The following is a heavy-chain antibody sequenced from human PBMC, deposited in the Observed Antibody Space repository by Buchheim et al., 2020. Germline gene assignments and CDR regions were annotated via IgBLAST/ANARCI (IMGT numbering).Heavy chain of an antibody. D-gene: IGHD3-22*01. V-gene: IGHV4-39*07. CDR1: GGSISSSSYY. Sequence: QLQLQESGPGLVKPSETLSLTCTVSGGSISSSSYYWGWIRQPPGKGLEWIGSIYYSGSTYYSPSLKSRVTLSVDTSKNQFSLKLSSVTAADTAVYYCASYGAYYYDSSGYYDYWGQGTL. CDR2: IYYSGST. CDR3: ASYGAYYYDSSGYYDY. J-gene: IGHJ4*02.